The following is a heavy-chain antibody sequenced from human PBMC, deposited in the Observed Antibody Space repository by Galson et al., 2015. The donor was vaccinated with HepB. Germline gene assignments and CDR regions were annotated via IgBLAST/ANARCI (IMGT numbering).Heavy chain of an antibody. D-gene: IGHD6-13*01. V-gene: IGHV3-7*03. CDR1: GFTFSSYW. CDR3: ARGTADSSRWNVFYY. CDR2: IKEDGSEK. J-gene: IGHJ4*02. Sequence: SLRLSCAASGFTFSSYWMSWVRQAPGKGLEWVANIKEDGSEKHYVDSVKGRFTISRDDAENSLYLQMNSLRAEDTAVYYCARGTADSSRWNVFYYWGQGTLVAVSS.